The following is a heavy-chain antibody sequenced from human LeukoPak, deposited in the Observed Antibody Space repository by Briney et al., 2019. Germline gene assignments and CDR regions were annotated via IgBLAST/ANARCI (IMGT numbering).Heavy chain of an antibody. CDR2: MSSSGIS. CDR1: NGSISSDTYF. J-gene: IGHJ3*02. V-gene: IGHV4-61*02. Sequence: SETLSLTCTVSNGSISSDTYFWSWIRQPAGKGLEWIGRMSSSGISTYSPSLKSRVTISIDTSRNQFSMNLNSVTAADTAVYFCARGPYSYDSSGAFDIWGQGTMVTVSS. D-gene: IGHD3-22*01. CDR3: ARGPYSYDSSGAFDI.